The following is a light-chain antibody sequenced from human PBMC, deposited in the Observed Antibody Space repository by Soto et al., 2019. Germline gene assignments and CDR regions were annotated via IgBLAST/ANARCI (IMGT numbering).Light chain of an antibody. CDR3: CSYTTSNTLV. Sequence: QSALTQPASVSGSPGQSITISCTGTSSDLGAYNSVSWYRQHPGKAPKVMIYDVTNRPSGVSSRFSGSKSGNTASLTISGLQADDEDDYYCCSYTTSNTLVFGTGTKLTVL. J-gene: IGLJ1*01. CDR1: SSDLGAYNS. CDR2: DVT. V-gene: IGLV2-14*01.